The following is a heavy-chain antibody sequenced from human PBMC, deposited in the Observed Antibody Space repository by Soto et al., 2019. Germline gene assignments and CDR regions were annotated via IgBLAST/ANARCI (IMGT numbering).Heavy chain of an antibody. J-gene: IGHJ5*02. V-gene: IGHV4-31*03. D-gene: IGHD3-16*01. CDR1: GGSISGDGYC. Sequence: SETLSLTCSVSGGSISGDGYCWSWIRQHPGKGLEWIGYICYGGSTYYNPSLKSRVTISLVTSNGRFSLNLSSVTAADTAVYYCARVWLRGLYNNHDAGFDPWGQGTLVTVSS. CDR3: ARVWLRGLYNNHDAGFDP. CDR2: ICYGGST.